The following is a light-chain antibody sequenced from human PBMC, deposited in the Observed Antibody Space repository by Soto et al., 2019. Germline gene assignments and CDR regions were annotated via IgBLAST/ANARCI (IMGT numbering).Light chain of an antibody. V-gene: IGLV2-14*01. Sequence: QSALTQPASVSGSPGQSITISCTGTSSDVGGYSYVSWYQQHPGKAPKLMICEVSNRPSGVSNRFSGSKSGNTASLTISGLQAEDEADYYCSSYTSISTYVFGTGTKLTVL. CDR1: SSDVGGYSY. J-gene: IGLJ1*01. CDR3: SSYTSISTYV. CDR2: EVS.